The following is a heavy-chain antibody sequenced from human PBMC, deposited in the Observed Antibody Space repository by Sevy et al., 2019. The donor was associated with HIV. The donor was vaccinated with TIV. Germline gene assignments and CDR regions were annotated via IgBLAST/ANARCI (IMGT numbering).Heavy chain of an antibody. D-gene: IGHD3-22*01. Sequence: ASVEVSCKASGGTFSNYAISWVRQAPGQGLEWMGGFIPMFDTANYAQKFQGRVTLTADGSTTTAYMELSSLSFDDTAVYYCAGSYFDSSGYSPLFYYGMDVWGQGTTVTVSS. V-gene: IGHV1-69*13. J-gene: IGHJ6*02. CDR3: AGSYFDSSGYSPLFYYGMDV. CDR1: GGTFSNYA. CDR2: FIPMFDTA.